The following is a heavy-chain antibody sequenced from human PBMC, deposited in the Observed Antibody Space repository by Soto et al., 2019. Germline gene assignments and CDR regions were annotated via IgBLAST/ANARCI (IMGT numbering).Heavy chain of an antibody. Sequence: QVQLQESGPGLVKPSQTLSLTCTVSGGSISSGGYYWSWLRQHPGQGLEWIAYISYSGRTYYNPSLKSRVTPSLDNTKNQLSLRLSSVAAADTAVYFCARYQGTAGTTSLCSYFDYWGQGTLVTVSS. D-gene: IGHD1-1*01. J-gene: IGHJ4*02. CDR3: ARYQGTAGTTSLCSYFDY. CDR2: ISYSGRT. CDR1: GGSISSGGYY. V-gene: IGHV4-31*03.